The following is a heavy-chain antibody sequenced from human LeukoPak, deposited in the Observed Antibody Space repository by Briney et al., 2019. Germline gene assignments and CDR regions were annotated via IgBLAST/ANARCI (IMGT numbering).Heavy chain of an antibody. Sequence: PGGSLRLSCAASGFTFNSHWMSWVRQAPGEGLEWVASIKQDGSEKYYVDSVKGRFTISRDNAKNSLYLQMNSLRAEDTAVYYCARMVRRVAPDGSGHFNWFDPWGQGTLVTVSS. CDR2: IKQDGSEK. J-gene: IGHJ5*02. D-gene: IGHD2-15*01. CDR1: GFTFNSHW. V-gene: IGHV3-7*01. CDR3: ARMVRRVAPDGSGHFNWFDP.